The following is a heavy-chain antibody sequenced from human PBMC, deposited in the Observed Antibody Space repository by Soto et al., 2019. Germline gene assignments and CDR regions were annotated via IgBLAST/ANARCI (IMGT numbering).Heavy chain of an antibody. CDR3: VKGYCSSTSCQYYYYGMDV. D-gene: IGHD2-2*01. CDR2: INSDGSST. V-gene: IGHV3-74*01. CDR1: GFTFSSYW. Sequence: PGGSLRLSCAASGFTFSSYWMHWVRQAPGKGLVWVSRINSDGSSTGYADSVKGRFTISRDNAKNTLYLQMNSLRAEDTAVYYCVKGYCSSTSCQYYYYGMDVWGQGTTVTVSS. J-gene: IGHJ6*02.